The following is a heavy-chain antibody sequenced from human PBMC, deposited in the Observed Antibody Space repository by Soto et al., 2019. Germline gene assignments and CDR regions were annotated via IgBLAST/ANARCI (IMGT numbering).Heavy chain of an antibody. CDR2: INPNSGGT. Sequence: GASVKVSCKASGYTFTGYYMHWVRQAPGQGLEWMGWINPNSGGTNYAQKFQGWVTMTRDTSISTVYMELSRLRSDDTAVYYCAREYYGSGSRYYYYYGMDVWGQGTTVTVSS. V-gene: IGHV1-2*04. D-gene: IGHD3-10*01. J-gene: IGHJ6*02. CDR3: AREYYGSGSRYYYYYGMDV. CDR1: GYTFTGYY.